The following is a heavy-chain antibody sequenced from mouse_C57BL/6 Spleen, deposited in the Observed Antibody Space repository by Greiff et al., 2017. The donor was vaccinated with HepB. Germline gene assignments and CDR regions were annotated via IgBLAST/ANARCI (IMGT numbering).Heavy chain of an antibody. V-gene: IGHV1-85*01. CDR2: IYPRDGST. CDR3: ARGRIITTVVATRYFDV. CDR1: GYTFTSYD. Sequence: QVQLQQSGPELVKPGASVKLSCKASGYTFTSYDINWVKQRPGQGLEWIGWIYPRDGSTKYNEKFKGKATLTVDTSSSTAYMELHSLTSEDSAVYFCARGRIITTVVATRYFDVWGTGTTVTVSS. D-gene: IGHD1-1*01. J-gene: IGHJ1*03.